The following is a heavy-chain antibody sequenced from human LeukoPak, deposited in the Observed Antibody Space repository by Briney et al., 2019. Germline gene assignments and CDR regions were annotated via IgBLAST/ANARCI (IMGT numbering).Heavy chain of an antibody. D-gene: IGHD4-11*01. V-gene: IGHV4-59*01. Sequence: SETLSLTCTVSGGSISSYYWSWIRQPPGKGLEWIGYIYYGGSTNYNPSLKSRVTISVDTSKNQFSLKLSSVTAADTAVYYCARDYSNYLLGYWGQGTLVTVSS. CDR3: ARDYSNYLLGY. CDR1: GGSISSYY. J-gene: IGHJ4*02. CDR2: IYYGGST.